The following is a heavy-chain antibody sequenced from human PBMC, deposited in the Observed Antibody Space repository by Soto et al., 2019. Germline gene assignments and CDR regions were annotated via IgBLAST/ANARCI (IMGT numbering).Heavy chain of an antibody. D-gene: IGHD6-13*01. Sequence: SEILSLTCIVSGGSISSNDFYCSSIRQHPGKGLEWSGYIYYSGNTYYNPSLKRRVTILVDTSKKQLSLKLTSVTAADTAVYYCARLYYDSSSWYSWFDTWGQGTLVTVSS. CDR3: ARLYYDSSSWYSWFDT. V-gene: IGHV4-31*03. CDR2: IYYSGNT. J-gene: IGHJ5*02. CDR1: GGSISSNDFY.